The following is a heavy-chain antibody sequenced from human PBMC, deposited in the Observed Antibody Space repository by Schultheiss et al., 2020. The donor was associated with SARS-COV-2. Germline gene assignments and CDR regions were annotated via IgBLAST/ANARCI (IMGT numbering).Heavy chain of an antibody. V-gene: IGHV1-69*01. Sequence: GGSLRLSCKASGGTFSSYAISWVRQAPGQGLEWMGGIIPIFGTTNYAQKFQGRVTITADESTSTAYMELSSLRSEDTAVYYCARDRYDFWSGYVSYWYFDPWGRGTLVTVSS. CDR3: ARDRYDFWSGYVSYWYFDP. CDR2: IIPIFGTT. CDR1: GGTFSSYA. D-gene: IGHD3-3*01. J-gene: IGHJ2*01.